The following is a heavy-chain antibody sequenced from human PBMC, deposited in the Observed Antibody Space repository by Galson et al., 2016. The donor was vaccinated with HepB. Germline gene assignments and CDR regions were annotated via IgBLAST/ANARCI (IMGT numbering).Heavy chain of an antibody. Sequence: SLRLSCAASGFTFSSYDMHWVRQPTGKGLEWVSGAGTAGDTYYPGSVKGRFTISRENAKNSLYLQMNSLRAGDTAVYYCARVHYDYGSPSCIDSWGRGILVTVS. J-gene: IGHJ5*01. CDR3: ARVHYDYGSPSCIDS. CDR1: GFTFSSYD. D-gene: IGHD3-10*01. CDR2: AGTAGDT. V-gene: IGHV3-13*01.